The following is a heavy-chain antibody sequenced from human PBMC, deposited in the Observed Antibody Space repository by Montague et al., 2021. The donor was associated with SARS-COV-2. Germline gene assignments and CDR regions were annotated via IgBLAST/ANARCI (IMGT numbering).Heavy chain of an antibody. CDR2: INSDGSST. Sequence: ETLSLTCTVSGGSISSSTFYWGWIRQPPGKGLVWVSRINSDGSSTSYADSVKGRFTISRDNAKNTLYLQMNSLRAEDTAVYYCARVGYDSSGYYYVYYYYGMDVWGQGTTVTVSS. D-gene: IGHD3-22*01. V-gene: IGHV3-74*01. CDR3: ARVGYDSSGYYYVYYYYGMDV. CDR1: GGSISSSTFY. J-gene: IGHJ6*02.